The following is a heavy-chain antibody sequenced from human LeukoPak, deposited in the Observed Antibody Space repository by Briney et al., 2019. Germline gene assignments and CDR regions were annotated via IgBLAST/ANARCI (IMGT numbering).Heavy chain of an antibody. V-gene: IGHV1-69*01. CDR1: GGTFSSYA. D-gene: IGHD2-15*01. CDR3: ARCSGGSCYSGIPYDY. CDR2: IIPIFGTA. Sequence: SVKVSCKASGGTFSSYAISWVRQAPGQGLEWMGGIIPIFGTANYAQKFQGRVTITADESTSTAYMELSSLGSEDTAVYYCARCSGGSCYSGIPYDYWGQGTLVTVSS. J-gene: IGHJ4*02.